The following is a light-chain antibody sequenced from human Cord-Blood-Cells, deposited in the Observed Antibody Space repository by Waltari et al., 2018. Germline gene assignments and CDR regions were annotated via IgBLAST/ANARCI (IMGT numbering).Light chain of an antibody. CDR1: QSLLHSNGYNY. CDR2: LGS. V-gene: IGKV2-28*01. J-gene: IGKJ1*01. CDR3: MQALQTPWT. Sequence: DIVMTQSPLSLPVTPGEPASISCRSSQSLLHSNGYNYLDWYLQKPGQSPQLLIYLGSSRASGVPDRFSGSGSGTDFTLKISRGEAEDVGVYYCMQALQTPWTFGQGTKVEIK.